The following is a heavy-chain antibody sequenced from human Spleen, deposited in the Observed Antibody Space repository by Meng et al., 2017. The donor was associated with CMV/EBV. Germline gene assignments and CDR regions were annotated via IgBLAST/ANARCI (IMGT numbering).Heavy chain of an antibody. CDR3: ARDGCSSSRCSLESNLFDP. J-gene: IGHJ5*02. Sequence: ASVKVSCKASGYTCTGYYMHWVRQAPGQGLEWMGWINPNSGGTNYAQKFQGRVTMTRDTSISTAYMELSRLRSDDTAVYFCARDGCSSSRCSLESNLFDPWGQGTLVTVSS. CDR1: GYTCTGYY. D-gene: IGHD2-2*01. V-gene: IGHV1-2*02. CDR2: INPNSGGT.